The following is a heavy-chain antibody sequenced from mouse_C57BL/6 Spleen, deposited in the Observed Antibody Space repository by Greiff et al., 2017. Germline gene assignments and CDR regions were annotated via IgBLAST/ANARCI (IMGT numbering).Heavy chain of an antibody. J-gene: IGHJ4*01. CDR3: ARSRYGNYRMDY. CDR2: IYPSDSET. CDR1: GYTFTSYW. D-gene: IGHD2-1*01. V-gene: IGHV1-61*01. Sequence: VQLQQPGAELVRPGSSVKLSCKASGYTFTSYWMDWVKQRPGQGLEWIGNIYPSDSETHYNQKFKDKATLTVDKSSSTAYMQRSSLTSEDSAVYYCARSRYGNYRMDYWGQGTSVTVSS.